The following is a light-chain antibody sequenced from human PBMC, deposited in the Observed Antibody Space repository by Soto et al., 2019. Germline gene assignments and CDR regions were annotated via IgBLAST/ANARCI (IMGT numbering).Light chain of an antibody. CDR2: DTS. Sequence: EIVLTQSPGTLSLSPGERATLSCRASESVSSSSLAWYQQKPGQAPRLLMYDTSSRAAGIPDRFRGSGSGTDFTVTINRLEPEDFAVYYCQQYASSTGTFGQGTRVEIE. V-gene: IGKV3-20*01. CDR1: ESVSSSS. J-gene: IGKJ1*01. CDR3: QQYASSTGT.